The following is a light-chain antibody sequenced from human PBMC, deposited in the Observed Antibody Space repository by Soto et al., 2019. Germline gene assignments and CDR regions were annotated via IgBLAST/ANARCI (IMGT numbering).Light chain of an antibody. CDR2: DVD. CDR1: SSDVGGYNY. CDR3: CSNAGSYPFV. Sequence: QSVLTQPRSVFGSPGQSVTISCTGTSSDVGGYNYVSWYQHHTGKAPKLMIYDVDKRPSGVPGRFSGSKSGNAASLTISGLQAEDEADYYCCSNAGSYPFVFGTGTKVTVL. V-gene: IGLV2-11*01. J-gene: IGLJ1*01.